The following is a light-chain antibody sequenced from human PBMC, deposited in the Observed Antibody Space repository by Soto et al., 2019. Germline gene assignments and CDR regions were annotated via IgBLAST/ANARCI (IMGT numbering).Light chain of an antibody. CDR3: QQRRNWPPT. CDR2: EAS. V-gene: IGKV3-11*01. Sequence: EMVMTQSPATLSVSPGERATLSCRASQSVNNFLAWYQQRPGQAPRLLMYEASNRATGVPARFSGSGSGTDFTLTISSLEPEDFAIYYCQQRRNWPPTFGQGTKVDI. J-gene: IGKJ1*01. CDR1: QSVNNF.